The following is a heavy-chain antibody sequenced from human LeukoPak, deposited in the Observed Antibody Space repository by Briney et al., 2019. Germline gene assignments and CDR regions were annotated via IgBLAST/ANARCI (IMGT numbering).Heavy chain of an antibody. CDR1: GGSIMVAAYS. J-gene: IGHJ6*02. CDR3: ARSYNNAGYFYYGMDV. CDR2: IYYSGRT. Sequence: SETLSLTCTVSGGSIMVAAYSWSWIRQPPGKGLEWIGYIYYSGRTYYNPSLKSRVTISLDRSKNQFSLKLSSVTAADTAVYFCARSYNNAGYFYYGMDVWGQGTTVTVSS. D-gene: IGHD5-24*01. V-gene: IGHV4-30-2*01.